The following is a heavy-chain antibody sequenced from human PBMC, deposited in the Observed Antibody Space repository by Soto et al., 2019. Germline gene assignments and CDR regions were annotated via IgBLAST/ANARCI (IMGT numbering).Heavy chain of an antibody. V-gene: IGHV1-69*05. Sequence: ASVKVSCKASGGTFSSYAISWVRQAPGQGLEWMGGIIPIFGTANYAQKLQGRVTMTTDTSTSTAYMELRSLRSDDTAVYYCARVAPVLRFLEWSADPYGMDVWGQGTTVTVSS. CDR1: GGTFSSYA. J-gene: IGHJ6*02. CDR2: IIPIFGTA. CDR3: ARVAPVLRFLEWSADPYGMDV. D-gene: IGHD3-3*01.